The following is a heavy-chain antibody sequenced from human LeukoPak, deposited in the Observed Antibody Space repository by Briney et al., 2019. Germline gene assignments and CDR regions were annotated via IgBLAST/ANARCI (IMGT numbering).Heavy chain of an antibody. D-gene: IGHD6-13*01. V-gene: IGHV4-34*01. J-gene: IGHJ4*02. CDR2: INHSGST. CDR3: ARGPHRVFDY. CDR1: GGSFSGYY. Sequence: PSETLSLTCAVYGGSFSGYYWSWIRQPPGKGLEWIGEINHSGSTNYNPSLKSRVTISVDTSKNRFSLKLGSVTAADTAVYYCARGPHRVFDYWGQGTLVTVSS.